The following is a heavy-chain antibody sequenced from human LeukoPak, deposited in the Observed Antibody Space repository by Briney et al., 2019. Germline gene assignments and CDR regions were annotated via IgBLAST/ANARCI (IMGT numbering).Heavy chain of an antibody. CDR2: ISGSGGST. CDR1: GFTFSSYA. J-gene: IGHJ4*02. CDR3: VKFGFRVTSLDY. V-gene: IGHV3-23*01. Sequence: GGSLRLSCAASGFTFSSYAMSWVRQAPGKGLEWVSAISGSGGSTYYADSVKGRFTISRDNSKNMVYLQMNSLRAEDTAVYYCVKFGFRVTSLDYWGQGTLVTVSS. D-gene: IGHD4-17*01.